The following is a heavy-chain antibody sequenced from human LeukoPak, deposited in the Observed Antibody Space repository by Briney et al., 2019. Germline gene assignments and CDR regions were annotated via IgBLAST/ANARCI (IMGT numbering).Heavy chain of an antibody. CDR1: GFTFSSYS. J-gene: IGHJ3*02. Sequence: GGSLRLSCAASGFTFSSYSMNWVRQAPGKGLEWVSYISSSSSTIYYADSVKGRFTISRDNAKNSLYLQMNSLRAEDTAVYYCARGGGVITPLDAFDIWGQGTMATVSS. CDR3: ARGGGVITPLDAFDI. D-gene: IGHD3-22*01. V-gene: IGHV3-48*01. CDR2: ISSSSSTI.